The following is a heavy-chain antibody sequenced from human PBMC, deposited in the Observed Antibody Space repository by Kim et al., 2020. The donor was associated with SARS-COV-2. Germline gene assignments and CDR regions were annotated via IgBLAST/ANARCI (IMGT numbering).Heavy chain of an antibody. D-gene: IGHD3-22*01. Sequence: GGSLRLSCAASGFTFSRFWMIWVRQAPGKGLEWVANIRGDGSKKYYLDSVKGRFTISRDNAKNSLYLQMNNLRAEDTALYYCVRDSNYNERTVYYDVFDIWGQGTMVTVSS. CDR1: GFTFSRFW. J-gene: IGHJ3*02. V-gene: IGHV3-7*01. CDR3: VRDSNYNERTVYYDVFDI. CDR2: IRGDGSKK.